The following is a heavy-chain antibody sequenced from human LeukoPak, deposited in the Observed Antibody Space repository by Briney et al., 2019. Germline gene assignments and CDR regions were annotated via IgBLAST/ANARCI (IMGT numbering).Heavy chain of an antibody. CDR3: AGEPGVQGDY. CDR2: ISSSSAYI. J-gene: IGHJ4*02. V-gene: IGHV3-21*01. D-gene: IGHD3-10*01. CDR1: GFTFTTSS. Sequence: GGSLRLSCAASGFTFTTSSMQWVRQAPGKGLEWVSSISSSSAYIYYADSMKGRFTISRDNGKNSLYLQMNSLRPEDTAVYYCAGEPGVQGDYWGQGALVTVSS.